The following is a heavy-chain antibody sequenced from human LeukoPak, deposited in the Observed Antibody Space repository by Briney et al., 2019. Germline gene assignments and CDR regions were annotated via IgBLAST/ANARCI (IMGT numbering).Heavy chain of an antibody. CDR1: GGTFSSYA. D-gene: IGHD1-26*01. CDR2: IIPIFGTA. V-gene: IGHV1-69*05. Sequence: SVKVSCKASGGTFSSYAISWVRQAPGQGLEWMGGIIPIFGTANYAQKFQGRVTITTDESMSTAYMELSSLRSEDTAVYYCATRITDSGSSHIDYWGQGTLVTVSS. CDR3: ATRITDSGSSHIDY. J-gene: IGHJ4*02.